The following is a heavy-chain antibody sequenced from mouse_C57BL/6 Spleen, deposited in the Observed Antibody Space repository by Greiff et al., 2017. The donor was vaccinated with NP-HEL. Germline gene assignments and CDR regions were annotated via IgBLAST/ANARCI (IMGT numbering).Heavy chain of an antibody. J-gene: IGHJ3*01. D-gene: IGHD1-1*01. CDR3: EREGHYYGSPWFAY. CDR1: GYTFTSYW. CDR2: IHPNSGST. Sequence: QVQLQQPGAELVKPGASVKLSCKASGYTFTSYWMHWVKQRPGQGLEWIGMIHPNSGSTNYNEKFKSKATLTVDKSSSTAYMQLSSLTSEDSAVYYCEREGHYYGSPWFAYWGQGTLVTVSA. V-gene: IGHV1-64*01.